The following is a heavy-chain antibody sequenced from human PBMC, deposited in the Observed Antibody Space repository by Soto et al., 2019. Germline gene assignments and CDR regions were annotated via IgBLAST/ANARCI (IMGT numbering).Heavy chain of an antibody. J-gene: IGHJ6*02. Sequence: AGGSLRLSCAASGFTFSSYAMSWVRQAPGKGLEWVSAISGSGGSTYYADSVKGRFTISRDNSKNTLYLQMNSLRAEDTAVYYCAKSPTTYSSGWPYYYYYGMDVWGQGTTVTVSS. D-gene: IGHD6-19*01. CDR1: GFTFSSYA. CDR3: AKSPTTYSSGWPYYYYYGMDV. CDR2: ISGSGGST. V-gene: IGHV3-23*01.